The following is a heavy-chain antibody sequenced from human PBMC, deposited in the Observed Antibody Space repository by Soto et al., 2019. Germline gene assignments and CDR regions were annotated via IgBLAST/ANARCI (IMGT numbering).Heavy chain of an antibody. D-gene: IGHD3-3*01. CDR1: GGTFSSYA. V-gene: IGHV1-69*06. CDR3: AADPIFGVTEYYYGMDV. Sequence: ASVKVSCKASGGTFSSYAISWVRQAPGQGLEWMGGIIPIFGTANYAQKFQGRVTITGDKSTSTAYTELSSLRSEDTAVYYCAADPIFGVTEYYYGMDVWGQGTTVTVSS. J-gene: IGHJ6*02. CDR2: IIPIFGTA.